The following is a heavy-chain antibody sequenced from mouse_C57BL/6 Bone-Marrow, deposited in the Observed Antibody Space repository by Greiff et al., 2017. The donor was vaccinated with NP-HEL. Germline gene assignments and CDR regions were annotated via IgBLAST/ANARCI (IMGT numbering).Heavy chain of an antibody. D-gene: IGHD4-1*01. CDR2: ISDGGSYT. CDR3: ARDRPCNWAWFAY. V-gene: IGHV5-4*01. Sequence: EVKLVESGGGLVKPGGSLKLSCAASGFTFSSYAMSWVRQTPEKRLEWVATISDGGSYTYYPDNAKNNLYLQMSHLKSEDTAMYYCARDRPCNWAWFAYWGQGTLVTVSA. CDR1: GFTFSSYA. J-gene: IGHJ3*01.